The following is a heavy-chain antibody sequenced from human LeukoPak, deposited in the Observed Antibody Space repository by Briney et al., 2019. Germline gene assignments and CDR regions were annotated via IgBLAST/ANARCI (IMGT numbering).Heavy chain of an antibody. J-gene: IGHJ6*02. Sequence: SGTLSLTCAVSGGSISSTNWWSWVRQPPGKGLEWTGEISHSGSTNYNPSLKSRVTISVDKSKNQFSLKLSSVTAADTAVYYCARSYYYGSGSYTYYYYGMDVWGQGTTVTVSS. CDR3: ARSYYYGSGSYTYYYYGMDV. CDR2: ISHSGST. D-gene: IGHD3-10*01. V-gene: IGHV4-4*02. CDR1: GGSISSTNW.